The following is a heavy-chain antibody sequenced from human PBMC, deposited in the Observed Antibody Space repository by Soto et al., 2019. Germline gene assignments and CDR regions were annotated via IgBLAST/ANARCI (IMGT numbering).Heavy chain of an antibody. D-gene: IGHD2-15*01. J-gene: IGHJ4*02. CDR3: ARGIRGGRHFAY. Sequence: QVQLQESGPGLVKPSGTLSLTCAVSGGSISSSNWWSWVRQPPGKGLEWIGEIYHSGSTNYNPSLTSRVTISVDKSRTQSSRKLSSVTAAATAVYYCARGIRGGRHFAYWGQGALVTVSS. CDR1: GGSISSSNW. V-gene: IGHV4-4*02. CDR2: IYHSGST.